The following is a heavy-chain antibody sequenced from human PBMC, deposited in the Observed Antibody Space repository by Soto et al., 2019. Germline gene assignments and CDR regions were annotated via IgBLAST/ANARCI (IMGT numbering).Heavy chain of an antibody. D-gene: IGHD3-22*01. V-gene: IGHV4-4*02. CDR1: GGSISSSNW. CDR2: IYHSGST. Sequence: TSETLSLTCAVSGGSISSSNWWSWVRQPPGKGLEWIGEIYHSGSTNYNPSLKSRVTISVDKSKNQFSLKLSSVTAADTAVYYCARAPLYDSSGYRLRDAFDIWGQGTMVTVSS. CDR3: ARAPLYDSSGYRLRDAFDI. J-gene: IGHJ3*02.